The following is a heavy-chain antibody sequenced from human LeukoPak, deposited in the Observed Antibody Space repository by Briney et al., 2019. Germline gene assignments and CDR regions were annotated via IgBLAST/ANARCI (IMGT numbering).Heavy chain of an antibody. CDR2: INPSGNRT. CDR1: GYTFTNYY. V-gene: IGHV1-46*01. CDR3: ARAPFLYYDSSGYQPRHAFDI. D-gene: IGHD3-22*01. Sequence: ASVKVSCKASGYTFTNYYMHWVRHAPGQGLGWMGIINPSGNRTTYTQKFEGRVTMTRDTSTSTVYMELSSLRSEDTAVYYCARAPFLYYDSSGYQPRHAFDIWGQGTMVTVSS. J-gene: IGHJ3*02.